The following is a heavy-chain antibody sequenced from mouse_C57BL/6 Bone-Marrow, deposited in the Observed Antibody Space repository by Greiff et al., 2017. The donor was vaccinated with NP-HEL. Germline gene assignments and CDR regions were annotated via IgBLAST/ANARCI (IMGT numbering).Heavy chain of an antibody. V-gene: IGHV1-19*01. CDR1: GYTFTDYN. CDR2: INPYNGGT. J-gene: IGHJ3*01. D-gene: IGHD4-1*01. Sequence: EVKLQESGPVLVKPGASVKMSCKASGYTFTDYNMNWVKQSHGKSLEWIGVINPYNGGTSYNQKFKGKATLTVDKSSSTDYMELNSLTSEDSAVYYCARRGTGTSFAYWGQGTLVTVSA. CDR3: ARRGTGTSFAY.